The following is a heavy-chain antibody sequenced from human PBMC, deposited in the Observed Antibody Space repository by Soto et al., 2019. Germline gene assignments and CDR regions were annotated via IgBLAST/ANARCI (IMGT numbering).Heavy chain of an antibody. CDR1: GFTFSSYA. D-gene: IGHD5-18*01. Sequence: PGWSLRLSCAASGFTFSSYAMSLVRQAPGEGLEWVSSVSRSGGNTYYADSVKGRFTISRDNAKSSLYLQMNSLRAEDTAVYYCARGTDTAMDYFDYWGQGTLVTVS. J-gene: IGHJ4*02. CDR2: VSRSGGNT. CDR3: ARGTDTAMDYFDY. V-gene: IGHV3-23*01.